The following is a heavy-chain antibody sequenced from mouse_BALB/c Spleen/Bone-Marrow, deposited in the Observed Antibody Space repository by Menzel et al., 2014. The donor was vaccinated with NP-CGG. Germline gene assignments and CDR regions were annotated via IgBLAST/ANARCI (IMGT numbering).Heavy chain of an antibody. Sequence: EVQLQQSGPELVKPGASVKIPCKASGYTFTDYNMDWVKQSHGKSLEWIGDISPNNGGTIYNQKFKGKATLTVDKSSSTAYMELRSLTSEDTAVYYCARSAYYGYYFDYWGQGTTLTVSS. CDR2: ISPNNGGT. CDR1: GYTFTDYN. CDR3: ARSAYYGYYFDY. D-gene: IGHD2-9*01. V-gene: IGHV1-18*01. J-gene: IGHJ2*01.